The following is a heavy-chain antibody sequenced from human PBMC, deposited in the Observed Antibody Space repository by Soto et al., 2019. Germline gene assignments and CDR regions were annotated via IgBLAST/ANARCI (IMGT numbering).Heavy chain of an antibody. CDR3: AKGDYCGGDYCLSYYYYGMNV. CDR2: ISGSSGST. D-gene: IGHD2-21*02. V-gene: IGHV3-23*01. Sequence: GGSLRLSCAASGFTFSSYAMSWVRQAPGKGLEWVSAISGSSGSTYYADSVQGRFTIPRDNSKNTLYLQMGSLRAEDTAVYYRAKGDYCGGDYCLSYYYYGMNVWGQGTAVTVSS. J-gene: IGHJ6*02. CDR1: GFTFSSYA.